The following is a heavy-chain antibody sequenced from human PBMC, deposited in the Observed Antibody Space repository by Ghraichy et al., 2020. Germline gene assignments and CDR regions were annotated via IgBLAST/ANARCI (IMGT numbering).Heavy chain of an antibody. CDR3: ARGPPTALTPSADY. CDR1: GGSFSGYY. J-gene: IGHJ4*02. Sequence: SETLSLTCAVYGGSFSGYYWSWIRQPPGKGLEWIGEINHSGSTNYNPSLKSRVTISVDTSKNQFSLKLSSVTAADTAVYYCARGPPTALTPSADYWGQGTLVTVSS. V-gene: IGHV4-34*01. CDR2: INHSGST. D-gene: IGHD5-24*01.